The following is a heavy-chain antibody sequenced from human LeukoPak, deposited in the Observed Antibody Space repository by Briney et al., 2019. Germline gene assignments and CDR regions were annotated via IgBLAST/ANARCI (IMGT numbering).Heavy chain of an antibody. J-gene: IGHJ4*02. CDR1: GYTFTGYY. D-gene: IGHD3-22*01. CDR2: INPNSGGT. CDR3: ARDTLFVYYYDSSGYYY. Sequence: ASVKVSCKASGYTFTGYYMHWVRQAPGQGLEWMGWINPNSGGTNYAQKFQGRVTMTRDTSISTAYMELSRLRSDDTAVYYCARDTLFVYYYDSSGYYYWGQGTLVTVSS. V-gene: IGHV1-2*02.